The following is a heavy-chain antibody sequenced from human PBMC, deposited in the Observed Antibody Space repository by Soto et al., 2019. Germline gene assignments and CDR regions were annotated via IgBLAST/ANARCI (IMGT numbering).Heavy chain of an antibody. Sequence: QVQLVESGGGVVQPGRSLRLSCAASGFTFSSYGMHWVRQAPGKGLEWVAVIWYDGSNKYYADSVKGRFTISRDNSTNTLYLQMNSLRAEDTAVYYCARDHYGDYGSRSWFDPWGQGTLVTVSS. CDR1: GFTFSSYG. D-gene: IGHD4-17*01. CDR2: IWYDGSNK. V-gene: IGHV3-33*01. J-gene: IGHJ5*02. CDR3: ARDHYGDYGSRSWFDP.